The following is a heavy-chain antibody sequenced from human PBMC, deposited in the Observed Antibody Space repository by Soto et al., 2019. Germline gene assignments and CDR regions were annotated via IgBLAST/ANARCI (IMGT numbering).Heavy chain of an antibody. Sequence: QVQLQESGPGLVKPSQTLSLTCTVSGGSISSGGYYWSWIRQHPGKGLEWIGYIYYSGSTYYNPSXXGRVTISADTXXTXFXXKRSSVTAADTAVYYCARGGGDYYDSSGYYYHFDYWGQGTLVTVSS. V-gene: IGHV4-31*03. CDR2: IYYSGST. CDR3: ARGGGDYYDSSGYYYHFDY. CDR1: GGSISSGGYY. J-gene: IGHJ4*02. D-gene: IGHD3-22*01.